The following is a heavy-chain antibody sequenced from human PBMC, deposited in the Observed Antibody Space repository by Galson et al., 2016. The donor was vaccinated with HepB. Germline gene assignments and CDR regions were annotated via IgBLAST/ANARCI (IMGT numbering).Heavy chain of an antibody. CDR1: GFGFSDSW. CDR3: ARDSGIGDSFEY. V-gene: IGHV3-74*03. Sequence: SLRLSCAASGFGFSDSWMHWIRQAPGKGLVWVARIKGDGVTTYADSVRGRFTVSRDNAEKTLFLQMNSLRVDDTAVYYCARDSGIGDSFEYWGQGTLVTVSS. J-gene: IGHJ4*02. D-gene: IGHD3-10*01. CDR2: IKGDGVT.